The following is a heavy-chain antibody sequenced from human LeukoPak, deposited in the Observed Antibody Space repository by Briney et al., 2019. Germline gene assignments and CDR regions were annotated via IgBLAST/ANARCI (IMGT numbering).Heavy chain of an antibody. V-gene: IGHV4-39*01. CDR1: GGSISNSGYY. CDR3: ARIGIAARPSVPTNYYYYMDV. Sequence: SETLSLTCTVSGGSISNSGYYWGWIRQPPGKGLEWIGSIYYSGSPYYNPSLKSRVTISVDTSKNQFSLNLSSVTAADTAVYYCARIGIAARPSVPTNYYYYMDVWGKGTTVTVSS. D-gene: IGHD6-6*01. CDR2: IYYSGSP. J-gene: IGHJ6*03.